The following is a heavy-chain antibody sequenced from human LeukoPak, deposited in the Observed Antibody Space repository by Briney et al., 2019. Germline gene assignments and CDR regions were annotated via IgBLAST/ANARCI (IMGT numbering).Heavy chain of an antibody. V-gene: IGHV3-21*01. D-gene: IGHD3-22*01. CDR3: ARDPLKDSSGYYPYYFDY. Sequence: GGSLRLSCAASGFTFSSYWMNWVRQAPGKGLEWVSSISSSSYIYYADSVKGRFTTSRDNAKNSLYLQMNSLRAEDTAVYYCARDPLKDSSGYYPYYFDYWGQGTLVAVSS. CDR1: GFTFSSYW. J-gene: IGHJ4*02. CDR2: ISSSSYI.